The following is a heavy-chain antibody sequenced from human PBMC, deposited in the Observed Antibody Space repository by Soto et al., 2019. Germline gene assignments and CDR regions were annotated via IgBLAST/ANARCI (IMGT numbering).Heavy chain of an antibody. V-gene: IGHV3-53*01. J-gene: IGHJ4*02. CDR1: GFNVTDSC. D-gene: IGHD2-8*01. CDR2: IYSGATT. Sequence: EVQLVESGGGLIQPGGSLTLSCAASGFNVTDSCMIWVRQAPGKGLEWVSLIYSGATTYFADPVKGRFALSRDSTKNTLFLQLNSLRVDDTAVSFCARDSGACGVHFDDWGQGTLVTVSS. CDR3: ARDSGACGVHFDD.